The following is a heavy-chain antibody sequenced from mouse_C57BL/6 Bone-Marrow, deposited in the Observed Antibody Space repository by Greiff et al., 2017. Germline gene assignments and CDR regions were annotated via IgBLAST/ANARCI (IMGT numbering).Heavy chain of an antibody. CDR1: GYSITSGYY. J-gene: IGHJ2*01. CDR2: ISYDGSN. D-gene: IGHD4-1*01. V-gene: IGHV3-6*01. CDR3: ARGGPGTSYVDY. Sequence: EVQLQESGPGLVKPSQSLSLTCSVTGYSITSGYYWNWIRQFPGNKLEWMGYISYDGSNNYNPSPKNRISITRDTSKNQFFLKLNSVTTEETATYYCARGGPGTSYVDYWGQGTTLTVSS.